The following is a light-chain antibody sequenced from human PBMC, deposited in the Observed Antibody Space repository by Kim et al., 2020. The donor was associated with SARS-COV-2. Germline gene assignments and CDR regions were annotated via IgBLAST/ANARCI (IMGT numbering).Light chain of an antibody. V-gene: IGLV7-46*01. J-gene: IGLJ2*01. Sequence: GTVTLTFDYSAGAVTSGHFPYWFQQKPGQAPRTLIYDTGNRHSWTPARFSGSLLGGKAALTLSAAQPEDEADYYCLLSYSDSRVFGGGTQLTVL. CDR2: DTG. CDR1: AGAVTSGHF. CDR3: LLSYSDSRV.